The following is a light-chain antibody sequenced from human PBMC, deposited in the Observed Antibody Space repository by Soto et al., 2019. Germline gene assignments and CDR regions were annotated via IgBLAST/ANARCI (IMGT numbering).Light chain of an antibody. CDR3: SSYTSDNTLI. V-gene: IGLV2-14*01. CDR2: EVT. J-gene: IGLJ2*01. Sequence: QSALTQPASVSGSPGQSITISCTGASSDIGDYNYVSWYRQRPGKAPQLVIYEVTNRPSGISSRFSGSKSGSTASLTISGLQAADEADYYCSSYTSDNTLIFVGVTKLTFL. CDR1: SSDIGDYNY.